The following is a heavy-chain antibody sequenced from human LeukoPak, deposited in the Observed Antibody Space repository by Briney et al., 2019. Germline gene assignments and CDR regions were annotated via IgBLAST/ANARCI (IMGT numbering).Heavy chain of an antibody. V-gene: IGHV3-7*01. CDR2: IKQDGSEK. D-gene: IGHD3-10*01. CDR1: GFTFSSYW. J-gene: IGHJ3*02. Sequence: PGGSLRLSCAASGFTFSSYWMSWVRQAPGKGLEWVANIKQDGSEKYYVDSVKGRFTISRDNAKNSLYLQMNSLRAEDTAVYYCARDVGVRHEKGDAFDIWGQGTMDTVSS. CDR3: ARDVGVRHEKGDAFDI.